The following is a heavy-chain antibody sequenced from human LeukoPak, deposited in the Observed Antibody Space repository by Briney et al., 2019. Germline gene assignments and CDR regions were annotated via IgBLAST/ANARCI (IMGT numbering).Heavy chain of an antibody. Sequence: GGSLRLSCAASGFTFSSYAMHWVRQAPGKGLEWVAVISYDGSNKYYADSVKGRFTISRDNSKNTLYLQMNSLRAEDTAVYYCARADYDILAGFGGFDYWGQGTLVTVSS. CDR1: GFTFSSYA. CDR2: ISYDGSNK. V-gene: IGHV3-30*04. J-gene: IGHJ4*02. CDR3: ARADYDILAGFGGFDY. D-gene: IGHD3-9*01.